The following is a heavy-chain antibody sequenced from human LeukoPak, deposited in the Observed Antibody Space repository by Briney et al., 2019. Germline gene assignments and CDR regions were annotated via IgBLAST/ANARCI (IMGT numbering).Heavy chain of an antibody. CDR1: RFTFSSYA. CDR2: ISGNGGST. V-gene: IGHV3-23*01. D-gene: IGHD5-24*01. CDR3: AKGGLENYFDY. J-gene: IGHJ4*02. Sequence: GGSLRLSCAASRFTFSSYAMSWVRQAPGEGLEWVSAISGNGGSTYYADSVKGRFTISRDNSKNTLYLQMISLRAEDTAVYYCAKGGLENYFDYWGQGTLVTVSS.